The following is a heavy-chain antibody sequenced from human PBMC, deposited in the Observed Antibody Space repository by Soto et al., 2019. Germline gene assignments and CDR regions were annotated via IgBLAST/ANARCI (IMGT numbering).Heavy chain of an antibody. V-gene: IGHV1-8*01. J-gene: IGHJ5*02. CDR3: AREAENCSGGCRYLGATVNCFAP. CDR2: MNPNSGNT. Sequence: ASVKVSCKASGYTFTSYDINWVRQATGQGLEWMGWMNPNSGNTGYAQKFQGRVTMTRNTSISTAYMELSSLRSEDTAVYYCAREAENCSGGCRYLGATVNCFAPWGQGTLVTVS. CDR1: GYTFTSYD. D-gene: IGHD2-15*01.